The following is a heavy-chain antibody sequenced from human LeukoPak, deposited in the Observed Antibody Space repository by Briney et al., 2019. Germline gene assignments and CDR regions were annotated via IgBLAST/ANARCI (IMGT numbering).Heavy chain of an antibody. V-gene: IGHV4-34*01. J-gene: IGHJ6*03. CDR2: INHSGST. CDR1: GGSFSGYY. CDR3: ARGVLAVTTKREGFYYYYYMDV. D-gene: IGHD4-17*01. Sequence: SETLSLTCAVYGGSFSGYYWSWIRQPPGKGLEWIGEINHSGSTNYNPSLKSRVTISVDTSKNQFSLKLSSVTAADTAVYYCARGVLAVTTKREGFYYYYYMDVWGKGTTVTISS.